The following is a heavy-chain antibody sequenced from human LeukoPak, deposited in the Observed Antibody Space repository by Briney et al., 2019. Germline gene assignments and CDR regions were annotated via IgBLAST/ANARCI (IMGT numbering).Heavy chain of an antibody. CDR2: IYHSGST. V-gene: IGHV4-4*02. Sequence: SETLSLTCAVSGGSISSSNWWSWVRQPPGKGLEWIGEIYHSGSTNCNPSLKSRVTISVDTSKNQFSLKLSSVTAADTAVYYCARKLQYYYYYGMDVWGQGTTVTVSS. CDR1: GGSISSSNW. CDR3: ARKLQYYYYYGMDV. D-gene: IGHD4-11*01. J-gene: IGHJ6*02.